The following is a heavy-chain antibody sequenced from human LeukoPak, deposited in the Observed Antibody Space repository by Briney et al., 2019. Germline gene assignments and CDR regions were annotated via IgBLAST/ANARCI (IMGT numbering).Heavy chain of an antibody. D-gene: IGHD5-18*01. Sequence: GGSLRLSCAASGFTFDYYTMYWVRQGPEKGLERVSLISMDGVNTFYADSVKGRFTISRDNNKNSLYLQMNGLRTDDTALYYCVKGRRRGYAYGTLESWGQGTLVTVSS. J-gene: IGHJ4*02. CDR3: VKGRRRGYAYGTLES. V-gene: IGHV3-43*01. CDR1: GFTFDYYT. CDR2: ISMDGVNT.